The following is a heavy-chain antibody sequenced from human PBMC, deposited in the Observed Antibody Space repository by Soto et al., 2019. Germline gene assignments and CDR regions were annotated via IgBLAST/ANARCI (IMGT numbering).Heavy chain of an antibody. Sequence: EVQLVESGGGLVQPGRSLRLSCAASGFTFDDYAMHWVRQAPGKGLQWVSGVTWNSDSMGYGDSAKGRFTISRDNAKNSLYLQMNSLRPEDTGLYYCAKGKGGYYDTSGYFDSWGQGTLVTVSS. CDR1: GFTFDDYA. CDR3: AKGKGGYYDTSGYFDS. CDR2: VTWNSDSM. V-gene: IGHV3-9*01. J-gene: IGHJ4*02. D-gene: IGHD3-22*01.